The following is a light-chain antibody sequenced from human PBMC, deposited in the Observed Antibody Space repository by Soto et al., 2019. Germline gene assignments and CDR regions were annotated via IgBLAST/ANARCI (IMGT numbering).Light chain of an antibody. J-gene: IGKJ4*01. V-gene: IGKV3-20*01. CDR3: QQFDNWPLS. CDR1: QRVSISY. CDR2: GAS. Sequence: EIVLTPSPGTLALSPGEGAPLSCRARQRVSISYLAWYQQRPGQAPRLLIDGASSRAAGIPDRFNGGGSGTEFTLTISSLQSEDFALYYCQQFDNWPLSFGGGTEVDIK.